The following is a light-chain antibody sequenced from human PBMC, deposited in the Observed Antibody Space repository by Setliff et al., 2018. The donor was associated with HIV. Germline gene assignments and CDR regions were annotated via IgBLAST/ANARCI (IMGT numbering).Light chain of an antibody. Sequence: QSVLTQPASVSGSPGQSITISCTGTSSDVGGSNYVSWYQQFPGKAPKLILYDVNKRPSGVSSRFSGSKSGNTASLTISGLQAEDDAHYWCCSYVGSTASVVFGGGTKATVL. J-gene: IGLJ2*01. CDR1: SSDVGGSNY. CDR3: CSYVGSTASVV. V-gene: IGLV2-23*02. CDR2: DVN.